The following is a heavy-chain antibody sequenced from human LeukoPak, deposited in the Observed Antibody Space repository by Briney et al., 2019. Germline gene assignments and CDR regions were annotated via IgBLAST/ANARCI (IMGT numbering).Heavy chain of an antibody. Sequence: GGSLRLSCAASGFTFSSYWMSWVSQAPGKGLEWVANIKQDVREKYYVDSGKGRFTISRENAKNSLYLQMNSMRAEGTAVYYCARDYYDSSSYYYYYYYYYMDIWGKGTTVTVSS. CDR3: ARDYYDSSSYYYYYYYYYMDI. J-gene: IGHJ6*03. V-gene: IGHV3-7*01. D-gene: IGHD3-22*01. CDR1: GFTFSSYW. CDR2: IKQDVREK.